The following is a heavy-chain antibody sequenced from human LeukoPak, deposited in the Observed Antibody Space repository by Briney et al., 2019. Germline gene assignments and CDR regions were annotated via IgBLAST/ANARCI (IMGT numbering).Heavy chain of an antibody. CDR1: GYTFTSYG. CDR2: ISAYNGNT. J-gene: IGHJ4*02. CDR3: ARRFDY. Sequence: GASVKVSCKASGYTFTSYGISWVRQAPGQGLEWMGWISAYNGNTNYAQKFQGRVTITADKSTSTAYMELSSLRSEDTAVYYCARRFDYWGQGTLVTVSS. V-gene: IGHV1-18*01.